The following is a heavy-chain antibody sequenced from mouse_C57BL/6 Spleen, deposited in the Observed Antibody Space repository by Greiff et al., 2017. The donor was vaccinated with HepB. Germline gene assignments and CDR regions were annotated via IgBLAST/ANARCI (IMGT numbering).Heavy chain of an antibody. CDR3: ARWGVTTDY. CDR2: INPSSGYT. J-gene: IGHJ2*01. CDR1: GYPFSSYW. V-gene: IGHV1-7*01. Sequence: VQLQQSGAEMAKPGASVKLSCKASGYPFSSYWMHRGKQRPGQGLEWIRYINPSSGYTKYNQKFTAKATLTADKSSSTAYRQLSSLTYEDSAGYYCARWGVTTDYWGQGTTLTVAS. D-gene: IGHD2-2*01.